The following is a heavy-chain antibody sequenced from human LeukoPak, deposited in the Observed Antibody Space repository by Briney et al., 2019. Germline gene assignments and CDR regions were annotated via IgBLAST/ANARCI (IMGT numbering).Heavy chain of an antibody. J-gene: IGHJ4*02. D-gene: IGHD3-22*01. CDR1: GGSISSYY. Sequence: SETLSLTCTVSGGSISSYYWSWIRQPPGKGLGWIGYIYYSGSTNYNPSLKSRVTISVDTSKNQFSLKLSSVTAADTAVYYCAMAYYYDSSGIIDYWGQGTLVTVSS. CDR3: AMAYYYDSSGIIDY. V-gene: IGHV4-59*01. CDR2: IYYSGST.